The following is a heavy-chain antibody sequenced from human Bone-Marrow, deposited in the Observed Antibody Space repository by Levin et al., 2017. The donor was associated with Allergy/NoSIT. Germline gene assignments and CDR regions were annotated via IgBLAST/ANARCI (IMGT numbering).Heavy chain of an antibody. J-gene: IGHJ6*02. D-gene: IGHD4-17*01. V-gene: IGHV1-69*13. CDR2: ILRMFSTT. Sequence: SVKVSCKASGGTFSRHSISWVRQAPGQGLEWMGGILRMFSTTNYAPKFKGRVTITVDETTSTAYMELSSLRSEDTAVYYCARGWSSDYLFWASYYYEMDVWGQGTTVTVSS. CDR3: ARGWSSDYLFWASYYYEMDV. CDR1: GGTFSRHS.